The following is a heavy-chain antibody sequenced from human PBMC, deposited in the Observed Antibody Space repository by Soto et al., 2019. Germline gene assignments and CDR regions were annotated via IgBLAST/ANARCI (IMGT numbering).Heavy chain of an antibody. CDR1: GGTFSSYA. D-gene: IGHD6-6*01. CDR2: IIPIFGTA. J-gene: IGHJ5*02. Sequence: GXSVKVSFRASGGTFSSYAISWVRQAPVQGLEWMGGIIPIFGTANYAQKFQGRVTITADKSTSTAYMELSSLRSEDTAVYYCARDTFGIAARSEFDPWGQGTLVTVYS. CDR3: ARDTFGIAARSEFDP. V-gene: IGHV1-69*06.